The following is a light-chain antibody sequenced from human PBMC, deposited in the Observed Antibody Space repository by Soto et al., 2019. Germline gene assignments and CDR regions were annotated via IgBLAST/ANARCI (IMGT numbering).Light chain of an antibody. V-gene: IGLV3-21*04. CDR1: NIGSKS. CDR3: QVWDSSSDHPV. CDR2: YDS. J-gene: IGLJ6*01. Sequence: SYELTQPPSVSVAPGKTARITCGGNNIGSKSVHWYQQKPGQAPVLVIYYDSDRPSGIPERFSGSNSGNTATLTISSVEAGDEADYYCQVWDSSSDHPVFGSGTQLTVL.